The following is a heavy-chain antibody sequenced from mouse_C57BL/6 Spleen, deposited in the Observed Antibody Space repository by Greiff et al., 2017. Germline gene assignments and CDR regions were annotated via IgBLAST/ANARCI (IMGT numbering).Heavy chain of an antibody. CDR1: GYTFTSYG. V-gene: IGHV1-85*01. Sequence: QVQLQQSGPELVKPGASVKLSCKASGYTFTSYGINWVKQRPGQGLEWIGLIYPRDGSTKYNEKFKGKATLTVDTSSSTAYMELPSLTSEDAAVYFCASLTGTGGYLDVWGKGTTVTVSS. J-gene: IGHJ1*03. CDR2: IYPRDGST. D-gene: IGHD4-1*01. CDR3: ASLTGTGGYLDV.